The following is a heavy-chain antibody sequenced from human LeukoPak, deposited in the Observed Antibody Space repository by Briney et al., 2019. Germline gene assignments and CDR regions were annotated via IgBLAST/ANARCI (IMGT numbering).Heavy chain of an antibody. CDR1: GGSISSGGYS. CDR2: IYHSGST. Sequence: SETLSLTCAVSGGSISSGGYSWSWIRQPPGKGLEWIGYIYHSGSTYYNPSLKSRVTISVDRSKNQFSLKLSSVTAVDTAVYYCARPARRGYYFDYWGQGTLVTVSS. D-gene: IGHD1-14*01. V-gene: IGHV4-30-2*01. CDR3: ARPARRGYYFDY. J-gene: IGHJ4*02.